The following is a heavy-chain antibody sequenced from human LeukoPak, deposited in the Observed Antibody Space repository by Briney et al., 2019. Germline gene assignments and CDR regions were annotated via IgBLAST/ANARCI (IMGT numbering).Heavy chain of an antibody. CDR1: GFTFSTYG. V-gene: IGHV3-23*01. J-gene: IGHJ4*02. CDR2: VSNSGDTT. D-gene: IGHD3-16*01. Sequence: GGSLRLSCVASGFTFSTYGMIWVRQAPGKGPEWVSLVSNSGDTTNYADSVKGRFTISRDNSKNTLYLQMDSLRAEDTAAYYCANIGSSTFGSTGFWGQGTPVTVSS. CDR3: ANIGSSTFGSTGF.